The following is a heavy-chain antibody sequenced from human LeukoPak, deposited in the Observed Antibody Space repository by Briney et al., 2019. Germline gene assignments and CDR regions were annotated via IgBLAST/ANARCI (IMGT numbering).Heavy chain of an antibody. V-gene: IGHV3-7*04. Sequence: PGGSLRLSCAASGLTFSRYGMHWVRQAPGKGLEWVANMNQDGSEQYYVDSVKGRFTISRDNGKKSLYLQMNSLRAEDTAVYYCSRGQGCAYWGQGTLVTVSS. CDR3: SRGQGCAY. J-gene: IGHJ4*02. CDR2: MNQDGSEQ. CDR1: GLTFSRYG. D-gene: IGHD2-8*01.